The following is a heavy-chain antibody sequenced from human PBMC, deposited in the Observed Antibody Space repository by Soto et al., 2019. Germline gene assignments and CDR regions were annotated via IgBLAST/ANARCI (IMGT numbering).Heavy chain of an antibody. CDR1: GFTFRSYA. Sequence: HPLGSLSLSCAASGFTFRSYAMSWVRQAPGKGLEWVSAISGSGGSTYYADSVKGRFTTSRDNSKNTLYLQMNSLRAEDTAVYYCAKVVAGTEYYYYYYGMDVWGQGTTVTVSS. D-gene: IGHD6-19*01. V-gene: IGHV3-23*01. CDR2: ISGSGGST. J-gene: IGHJ6*02. CDR3: AKVVAGTEYYYYYYGMDV.